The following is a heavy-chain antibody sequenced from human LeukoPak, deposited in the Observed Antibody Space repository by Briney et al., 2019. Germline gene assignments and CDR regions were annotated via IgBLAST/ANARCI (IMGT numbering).Heavy chain of an antibody. CDR3: ARHLRNWGNFNY. CDR2: IYYSGST. CDR1: GGSISSDAYY. Sequence: PSETLSLTCTVSGGSISSDAYYWGWIRQPPGKGLEWIGSIYYSGSTYYNPSLKSRLTISVDTSKKQFSLKLSSVTAADTAIYYCARHLRNWGNFNYWGQGTLVTVSS. D-gene: IGHD3-16*01. V-gene: IGHV4-39*01. J-gene: IGHJ4*02.